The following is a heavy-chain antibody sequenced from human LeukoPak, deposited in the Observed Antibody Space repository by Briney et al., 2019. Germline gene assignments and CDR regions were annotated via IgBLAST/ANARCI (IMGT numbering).Heavy chain of an antibody. Sequence: GASVKVSCKASGYTFTGYYMHWVRQAPGQGLEWMGWINPNSGGTNYAQRFEGRVTMTRDTSISTAYMELSRLTSDDTAVYYCARGGWSGYSYGSVPEKYFDYWGQGTLVTVSS. CDR2: INPNSGGT. CDR1: GYTFTGYY. V-gene: IGHV1-2*02. D-gene: IGHD5-18*01. J-gene: IGHJ4*02. CDR3: ARGGWSGYSYGSVPEKYFDY.